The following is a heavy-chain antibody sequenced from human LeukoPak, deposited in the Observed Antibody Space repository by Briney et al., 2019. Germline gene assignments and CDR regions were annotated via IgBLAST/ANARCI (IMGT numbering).Heavy chain of an antibody. Sequence: SETLSLTCTVSGASIRGDYWTWIRQPAGKGLECIGRIYTSGSTNYNPSLKSRITISLDKSKNQFCLKLNSVTAADTAMYYCARVDSSRGFDYWGQGTLVTVSS. CDR3: ARVDSSRGFDY. D-gene: IGHD3-22*01. V-gene: IGHV4-4*07. CDR1: GASIRGDY. J-gene: IGHJ4*02. CDR2: IYTSGST.